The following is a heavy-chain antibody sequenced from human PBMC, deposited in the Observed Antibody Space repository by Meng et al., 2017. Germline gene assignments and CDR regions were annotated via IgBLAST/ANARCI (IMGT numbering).Heavy chain of an antibody. CDR2: INHSGST. Sequence: QWQLQQWGAGLLKPSEPLSLTCAVYGGSFSGYYWSWIRQPPGKGLEWIGEINHSGSTNYNPSLKSRVTISVDTSKNQFSLKLSSVTAADTAVYYCARGRWRGNRFDPWGQGTLVTVSS. D-gene: IGHD3-10*01. J-gene: IGHJ5*02. CDR3: ARGRWRGNRFDP. CDR1: GGSFSGYY. V-gene: IGHV4-34*01.